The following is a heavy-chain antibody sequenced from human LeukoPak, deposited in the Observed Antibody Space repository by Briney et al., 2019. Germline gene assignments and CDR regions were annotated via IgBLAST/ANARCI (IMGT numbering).Heavy chain of an antibody. CDR2: IDPSDSYS. CDR3: ARDLSRNCFDP. CDR1: GYSFTSHR. J-gene: IGHJ5*02. Sequence: GESLRIYCKGSGYSFTSHRITWVRQMPGRGLEWMGRIDPSDSYSNYSPSFQGHVTISVDKSISTAYLQWSSLKASDTAMYYCARDLSRNCFDPWGQGTLVIVSS. V-gene: IGHV5-10-1*01. D-gene: IGHD3-3*01.